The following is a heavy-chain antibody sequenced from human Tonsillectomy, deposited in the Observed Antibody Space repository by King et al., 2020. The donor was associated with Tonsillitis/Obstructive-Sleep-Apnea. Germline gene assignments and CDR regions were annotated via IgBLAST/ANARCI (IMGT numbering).Heavy chain of an antibody. J-gene: IGHJ5*02. CDR1: GYTFTSYG. CDR3: AGAHGEYQRLSDGNWFDP. V-gene: IGHV1-18*01. CDR2: ISAYNGNT. Sequence: VQLVKSGAEVKKPGASVKVSCKASGYTFTSYGISWVRQAPGQGLEWMGWISAYNGNTNYAQKLQGRVTMTTDTSTSTAYMELRSLRSDDTAVYYCAGAHGEYQRLSDGNWFDPWGQGTLVTVSS. D-gene: IGHD2-2*01.